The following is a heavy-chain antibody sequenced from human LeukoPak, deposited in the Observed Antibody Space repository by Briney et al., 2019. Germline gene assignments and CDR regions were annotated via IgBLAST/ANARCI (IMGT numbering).Heavy chain of an antibody. D-gene: IGHD3-10*01. V-gene: IGHV7-4-1*02. J-gene: IGHJ4*02. CDR3: ARDPPLLYGSGSYPFY. Sequence: ASVKVSCKASGYTFTSYAMNWVRQAPGQGLEWMGWINTNTGNPTYAQGFTGRFVFSLDTSVSTASLQISSLKAEDTAVYYCARDPPLLYGSGSYPFYWGQGTLVTVSS. CDR1: GYTFTSYA. CDR2: INTNTGNP.